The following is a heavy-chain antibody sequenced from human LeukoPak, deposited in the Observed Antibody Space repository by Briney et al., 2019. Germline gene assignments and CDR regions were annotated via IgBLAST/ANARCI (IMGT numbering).Heavy chain of an antibody. V-gene: IGHV4-59*01. J-gene: IGHJ1*01. CDR1: GGSICSYY. CDR3: ARVRGDFETD. Sequence: SETLSLTCSVSGGSICSYYWTWIRQPPGKGLEWIGYRYYGGTTTYDPSINSRVTISVDTSKSQFFLKLISVTAADTAIYYCARVRGDFETDWGQGTLVTVSS. CDR2: RYYGGTT. D-gene: IGHD3-16*01.